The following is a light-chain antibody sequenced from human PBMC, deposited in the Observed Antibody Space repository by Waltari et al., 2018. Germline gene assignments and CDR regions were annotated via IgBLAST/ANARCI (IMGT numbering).Light chain of an antibody. CDR3: QVWDSSRHHWV. CDR2: EVN. CDR1: GSYVGRYTY. V-gene: IGLV2-8*01. J-gene: IGLJ3*02. Sequence: QSALTQPPSASGSLGQSVAMSCTGTGSYVGRYTYVSWYQHYQGKAPKLMIYEVNKRPSGVPDRFSGSKSGNTATLTISRVEAGDEADYYCQVWDSSRHHWVFGGGTTLTVL.